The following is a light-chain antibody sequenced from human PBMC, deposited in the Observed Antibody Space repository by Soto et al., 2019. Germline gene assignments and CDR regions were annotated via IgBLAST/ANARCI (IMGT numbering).Light chain of an antibody. CDR2: AAS. CDR3: QQSYSTPLP. V-gene: IGKV1-39*01. CDR1: QSISSY. Sequence: DIQMTQSPSSLSASVGDRVTITCRASQSISSYLNCYQQKPGKAPKLLIYAASSLQRGVPSRFSGSGSGTDFTLTISSLQPEDFATYYCQQSYSTPLPFGQGTRPAI. J-gene: IGKJ5*01.